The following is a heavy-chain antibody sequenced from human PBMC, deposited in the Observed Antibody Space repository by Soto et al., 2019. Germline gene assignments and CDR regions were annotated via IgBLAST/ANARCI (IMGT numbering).Heavy chain of an antibody. J-gene: IGHJ4*02. CDR2: IYPGDSET. CDR1: GYNFTTFW. CDR3: ARLGFPGAIYFDS. V-gene: IGHV5-51*01. Sequence: GESLKISCKGSGYNFTTFWIGWVSQMPGKGLEWMGIIYPGDSETKYSPDFEGQVTISADRSTNTAYLQWRSLRASDTAMYYCARLGFPGAIYFDSWGPGALVTVSS.